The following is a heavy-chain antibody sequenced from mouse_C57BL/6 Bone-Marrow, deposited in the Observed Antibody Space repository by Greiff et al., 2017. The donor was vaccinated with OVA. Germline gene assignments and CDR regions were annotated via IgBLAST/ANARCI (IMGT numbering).Heavy chain of an antibody. Sequence: EVHLVESGGGLVQPGGSLSLSCAASGFTFTDYYMSWVRQPPGKALEWLGFIRNKANGYTTEYSASVKGRFTISRDNSKSILYLQMNALRAEDSATYYCAIGLYYYGSSYSYFDYWGKGTTLTVSS. D-gene: IGHD1-1*01. CDR2: IRNKANGYTT. CDR1: GFTFTDYY. CDR3: AIGLYYYGSSYSYFDY. V-gene: IGHV7-3*01. J-gene: IGHJ2*01.